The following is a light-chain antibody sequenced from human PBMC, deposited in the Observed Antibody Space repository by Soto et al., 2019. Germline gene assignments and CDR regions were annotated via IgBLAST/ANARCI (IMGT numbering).Light chain of an antibody. CDR2: QDS. V-gene: IGLV3-1*01. CDR1: KLGDKY. CDR3: QAWDSSTPFCV. Sequence: SSELTQPPSVSVSPGQTASITCSGDKLGDKYACWYQQKPGQSPVLVIYQDSKRPSGIPERFSGSNSGNTATLTISGTQAMDEADYYCQAWDSSTPFCVFGTGTKLTVL. J-gene: IGLJ1*01.